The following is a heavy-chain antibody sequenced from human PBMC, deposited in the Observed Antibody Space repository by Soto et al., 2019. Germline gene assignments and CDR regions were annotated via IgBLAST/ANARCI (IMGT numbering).Heavy chain of an antibody. D-gene: IGHD6-13*01. CDR3: ARPVAGGIATTGGGNWFDP. J-gene: IGHJ5*02. Sequence: PGESLKISCKGSGYSFTSYWIGWVRQMPGKGLEWMAIIYPGDSDTTYSPSFQGQATISVDKSISTAYLQWSSLKASDSAMYYCARPVAGGIATTGGGNWFDPWGQGTLVTVSS. CDR1: GYSFTSYW. V-gene: IGHV5-51*01. CDR2: IYPGDSDT.